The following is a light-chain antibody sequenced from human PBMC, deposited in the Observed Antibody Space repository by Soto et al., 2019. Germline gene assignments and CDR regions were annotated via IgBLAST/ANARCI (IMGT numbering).Light chain of an antibody. CDR3: QQYNNWPLFT. CDR2: SAS. V-gene: IGKV3-15*01. Sequence: EIVMTQSPATLSVSPGERATLSCRASQSVSSKLAWYQQKPGQDPRLLIYSASTRATGIPARFSASGSGTEFTLTISSLQSEDFAVYYCQQYNNWPLFTFGPGTKVDIK. CDR1: QSVSSK. J-gene: IGKJ3*01.